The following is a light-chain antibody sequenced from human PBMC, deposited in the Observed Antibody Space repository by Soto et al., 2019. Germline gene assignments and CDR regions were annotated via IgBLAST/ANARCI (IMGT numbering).Light chain of an antibody. V-gene: IGLV4-69*01. CDR2: VNNDGSH. CDR1: SGHSSDA. CDR3: QTWGASMRV. Sequence: QSVLTQSPSASASLGASVKLTCTLSSGHSSDAISWHQQQPEQGHRYLMRVNNDGSHNKGDGIPDCVSGSSSGPYRYLTISSLQSEDEAYYSCQTWGASMRVFGGGTKLTVL. J-gene: IGLJ3*02.